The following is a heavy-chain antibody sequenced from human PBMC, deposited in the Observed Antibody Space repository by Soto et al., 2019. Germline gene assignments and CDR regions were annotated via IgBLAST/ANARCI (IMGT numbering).Heavy chain of an antibody. CDR1: YSTFAAYW. V-gene: IGHV5-51*01. Sequence: PGESLKISCKCFYSTFAAYWIGWGREMPGKGLQWMGDINPRNSDVKYSQPFEGQVTISADKSINTAFLQSRSLKASDTAMYYCARPDYTQEIWYHTYDIWGQGTMVTVSS. J-gene: IGHJ3*02. CDR2: INPRNSDV. CDR3: ARPDYTQEIWYHTYDI. D-gene: IGHD3-3*01.